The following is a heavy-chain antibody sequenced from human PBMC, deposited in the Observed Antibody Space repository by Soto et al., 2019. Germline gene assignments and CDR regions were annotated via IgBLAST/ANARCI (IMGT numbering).Heavy chain of an antibody. CDR2: INPNSGGT. D-gene: IGHD3-10*01. V-gene: IGHV1-2*04. Sequence: ASVKLSCKASGYTFTGYYIHWVRQAPGQGLEWMGWINPNSGGTNYAQKFQGWATMTRDTSISTAYMELSRLRSDDTAVYYCARDARGDEAPMDYWGQETLVTVSS. J-gene: IGHJ4*02. CDR1: GYTFTGYY. CDR3: ARDARGDEAPMDY.